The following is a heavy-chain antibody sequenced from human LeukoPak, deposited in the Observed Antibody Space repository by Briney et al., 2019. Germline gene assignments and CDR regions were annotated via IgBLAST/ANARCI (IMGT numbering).Heavy chain of an antibody. CDR2: TSSDGTTT. CDR3: ARFAYDSGSLS. D-gene: IGHD3-10*01. CDR1: AFTFSRYW. V-gene: IGHV3-74*01. Sequence: PGGSLRLSCAASAFTFSRYWMHWVRQTPGEGLVWVSRTSSDGTTTTYADSVKGRFTISRDNARNTLYLQMNSLRAEDTAVYYCARFAYDSGSLSWGQGALVTVSS. J-gene: IGHJ5*02.